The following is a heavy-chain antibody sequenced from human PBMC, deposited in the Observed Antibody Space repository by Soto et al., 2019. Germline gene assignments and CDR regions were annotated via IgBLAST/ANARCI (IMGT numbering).Heavy chain of an antibody. V-gene: IGHV4-31*03. CDR2: IYYSGST. J-gene: IGHJ4*02. CDR1: DGSISSGGYY. Sequence: PSETLSLTCTVSDGSISSGGYYWSWIRQHPGKGLEWIGYIYYSGSTYYNPSLKSRVTISVDTPKNQFSLKLSSVTAADTAVYYCARVRGYWADYWGQGTLVTVSS. D-gene: IGHD2-15*01. CDR3: ARVRGYWADY.